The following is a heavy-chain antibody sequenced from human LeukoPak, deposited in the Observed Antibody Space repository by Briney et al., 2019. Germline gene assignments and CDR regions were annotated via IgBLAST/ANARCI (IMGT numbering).Heavy chain of an antibody. CDR3: AKEYCSSTSCYISWFDP. CDR1: GFTFSSYG. J-gene: IGHJ5*02. V-gene: IGHV3-30*02. D-gene: IGHD2-2*02. Sequence: GGSLRLSCAASGFTFSSYGMHRVRQAPGKGLEWVAFIRYDGSNKYYADSVKGRFTISRDNSKNTLYLQMNSLRAEDTAVYYCAKEYCSSTSCYISWFDPWGQGTLVTVSS. CDR2: IRYDGSNK.